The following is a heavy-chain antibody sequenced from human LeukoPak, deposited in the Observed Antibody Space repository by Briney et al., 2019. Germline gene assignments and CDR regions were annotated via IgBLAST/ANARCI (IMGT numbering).Heavy chain of an antibody. CDR3: ARGSGSYWGAFDY. CDR1: GYTFTGYY. Sequence: ASVKVSCKASGYTFTGYYMHWVRQAPGQGLEWMGWINPNSGGTNYAQKFQGRVTMTRDTSISTAYMELSRLRSDDTAVYYCARGSGSYWGAFDYWGQGTPVTVSS. CDR2: INPNSGGT. D-gene: IGHD1-26*01. J-gene: IGHJ4*02. V-gene: IGHV1-2*02.